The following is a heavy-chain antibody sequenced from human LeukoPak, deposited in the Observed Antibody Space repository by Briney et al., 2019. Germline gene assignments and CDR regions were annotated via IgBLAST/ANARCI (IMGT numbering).Heavy chain of an antibody. CDR2: INHSGST. CDR3: ARGRTWIQLWPRGGFDP. J-gene: IGHJ5*02. Sequence: PSETLSLTCAVYGGSFSGYYWSWIRQPPGKGLEWIGEINHSGSTNYNPSLKSRVTISVDTSKNQFSPKLSSVTAADTAVYYCARGRTWIQLWPRGGFDPWGQGTLVTVSS. V-gene: IGHV4-34*01. D-gene: IGHD5-18*01. CDR1: GGSFSGYY.